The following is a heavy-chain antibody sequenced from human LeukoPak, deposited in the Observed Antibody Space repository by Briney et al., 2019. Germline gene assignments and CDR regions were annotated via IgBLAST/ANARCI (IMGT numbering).Heavy chain of an antibody. CDR2: INHSGST. D-gene: IGHD2-2*01. CDR3: ARVVRGHAKNCSSTSCPNYYYYYGMDV. CDR1: GGSFSGYY. V-gene: IGHV4-34*01. J-gene: IGHJ6*04. Sequence: SETLSLTCAVYGGSFSGYYWSWIRQPSGKGLEWIGEINHSGSTNYNPSLKSRVTISVDTSKNQFSLKLSSVTAADTAVYYCARVVRGHAKNCSSTSCPNYYYYYGMDVWGKGTTVTVSS.